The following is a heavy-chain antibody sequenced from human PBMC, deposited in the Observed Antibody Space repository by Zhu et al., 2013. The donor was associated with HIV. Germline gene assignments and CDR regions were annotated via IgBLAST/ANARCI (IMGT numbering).Heavy chain of an antibody. CDR3: AREGPERYYYDSSGSWFDP. CDR1: GGSFSGYY. CDR2: INHSGST. D-gene: IGHD3-22*01. J-gene: IGHJ5*02. V-gene: IGHV4-34*01. Sequence: QVQLQQWGAGLLKPSETLSLTCAVYGGSFSGYYWSWIRQPPGKGLERIGEINHSGSTNYNPSLKSRVTISVDTSKNQFSLKLSSVTAADTAVYYCAREGPERYYYDSSGSWFDPWGQGTLVTVSS.